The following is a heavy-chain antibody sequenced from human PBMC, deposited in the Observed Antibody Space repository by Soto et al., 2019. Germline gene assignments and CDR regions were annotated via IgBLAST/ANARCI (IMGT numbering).Heavy chain of an antibody. CDR1: RFTFSDAW. V-gene: IGHV3-15*01. CDR3: SSGGHYFGD. D-gene: IGHD3-10*01. J-gene: IGHJ4*02. CDR2: IKSKPDGGTT. Sequence: VESGGGLVKPGGSLRLSCVASRFTFSDAWMSWLRQAPGKGLEWVGRIKSKPDGGTTDLAAPVNGRFIVSRDNSKNTMYLQMDRLETEDTAVYYCSSGGHYFGDWGQGTLVTVSS.